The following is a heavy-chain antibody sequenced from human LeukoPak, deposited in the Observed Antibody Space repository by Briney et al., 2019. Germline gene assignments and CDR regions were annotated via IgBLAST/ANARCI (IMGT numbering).Heavy chain of an antibody. CDR2: IYPGDSDT. J-gene: IGHJ3*02. CDR3: SRPGYCTNGICHAFVM. Sequence: GESLKISCKGSGYSFTSYWIGWVRQMPGKGLEWMGIIYPGDSDTRYSPSFQGQVTISADKSISTAYLQWSSLKASDTAMYYCSRPGYCTNGICHAFVMWGQGTKVTVSS. V-gene: IGHV5-51*01. CDR1: GYSFTSYW. D-gene: IGHD2-8*01.